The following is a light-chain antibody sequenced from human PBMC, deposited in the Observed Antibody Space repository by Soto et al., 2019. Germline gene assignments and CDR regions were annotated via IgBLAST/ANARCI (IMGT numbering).Light chain of an antibody. V-gene: IGKV1-5*03. J-gene: IGKJ1*01. CDR2: KSS. Sequence: DIPMTQSPSTLSASVGDRVTITCRASQNINSWLAWYQQKPGKAPKLMIYKSSSLESGVPSRFSGSGSGTEFTLTISTLQPDDFATYYCQQYNASPWTFGQGTKVEIK. CDR1: QNINSW. CDR3: QQYNASPWT.